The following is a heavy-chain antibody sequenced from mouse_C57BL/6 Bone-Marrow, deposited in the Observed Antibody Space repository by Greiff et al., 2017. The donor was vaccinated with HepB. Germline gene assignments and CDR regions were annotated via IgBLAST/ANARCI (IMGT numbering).Heavy chain of an antibody. CDR2: IYPSDSET. V-gene: IGHV1-61*01. J-gene: IGHJ3*01. CDR1: GYTFTSYW. Sequence: QVQLQQPGAELVRPGSSVKLSCKASGYTFTSYWMDWVKQRPGQGLEWIGNIYPSDSETHYNQKLKDKATLTVDKSSSTAYMQLSSLTSEDSAVYYCARRRVYYGNYWFAYWGQGTLVTVSA. CDR3: ARRRVYYGNYWFAY. D-gene: IGHD2-1*01.